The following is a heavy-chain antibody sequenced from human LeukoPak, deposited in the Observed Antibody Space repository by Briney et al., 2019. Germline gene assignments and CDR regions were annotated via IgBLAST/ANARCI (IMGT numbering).Heavy chain of an antibody. D-gene: IGHD3-10*01. CDR1: GYTFTSNA. J-gene: IGHJ4*02. CDR2: INTGNGNT. V-gene: IGHV1-3*04. Sequence: VASVKVSCKASGYTFTSNAMHWVRQAPGQRPEWMGWINTGNGNTKYSQKFQGRVTITRDTSASTAYMELSSLRSEDTAVYYCARVLLWFGESPFDYWGQGTLVTVSS. CDR3: ARVLLWFGESPFDY.